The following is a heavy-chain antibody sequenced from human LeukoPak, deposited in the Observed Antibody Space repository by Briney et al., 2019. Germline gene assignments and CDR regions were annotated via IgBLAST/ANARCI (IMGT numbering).Heavy chain of an antibody. D-gene: IGHD4-23*01. Sequence: PSVKVSCKASGYTFTSYYMHWVRQAPGQGLEWMGIINPSGGSTSYAQKFQGRVTMTRDMSTSTDYMELSSLRSEDTAVYYGARDNSVEDTAWWFDPWGQGTLVTASS. CDR2: INPSGGST. V-gene: IGHV1-46*01. CDR3: ARDNSVEDTAWWFDP. CDR1: GYTFTSYY. J-gene: IGHJ5*02.